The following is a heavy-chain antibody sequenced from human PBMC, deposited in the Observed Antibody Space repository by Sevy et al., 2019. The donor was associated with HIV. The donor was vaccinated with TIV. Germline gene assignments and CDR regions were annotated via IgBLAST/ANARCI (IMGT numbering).Heavy chain of an antibody. CDR1: GFTFSRYS. Sequence: GGSLRLSCVASGFTFSRYSMNWVRQAPGKGLEWVSNIGSTGPTIYYADSVKGRFTISRDNSKNTLFMQVNSLRAEDTALYYCARERDRQALNVWGQGTMVTVSS. V-gene: IGHV3-48*01. J-gene: IGHJ3*01. CDR2: IGSTGPTI. CDR3: ARERDRQALNV.